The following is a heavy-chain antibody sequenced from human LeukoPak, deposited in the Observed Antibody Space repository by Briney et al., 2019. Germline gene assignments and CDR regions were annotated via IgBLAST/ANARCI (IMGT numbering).Heavy chain of an antibody. CDR2: ITSKTYGGTT. CDR1: GFTFGDYA. J-gene: IGHJ4*02. D-gene: IGHD6-19*01. Sequence: GGSLRLSCRGSGFTFGDYAMSWFRQAPGKGLECVTFITSKTYGGTTEYAASVKGRFTISRDDSTSIAYLQMNSLKSEDTAVYYCTRKEGGSGWLWGQGTLVTVSS. V-gene: IGHV3-49*03. CDR3: TRKEGGSGWL.